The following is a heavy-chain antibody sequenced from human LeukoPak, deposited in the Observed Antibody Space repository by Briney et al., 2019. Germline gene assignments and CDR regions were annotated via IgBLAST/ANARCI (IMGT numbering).Heavy chain of an antibody. D-gene: IGHD6-19*01. J-gene: IGHJ6*03. Sequence: GGSLRLSCAASGFTFSSYWMSWVRQAPGKGLEWVANIKQDGSEKYYVDSVKGRFTISRDNAKNSLYLQMNSLRAEDTAVYYCARDFPSSGWVYYYYYYMDVWQRDHGHRLL. V-gene: IGHV3-7*01. CDR1: GFTFSSYW. CDR3: ARDFPSSGWVYYYYYYMDV. CDR2: IKQDGSEK.